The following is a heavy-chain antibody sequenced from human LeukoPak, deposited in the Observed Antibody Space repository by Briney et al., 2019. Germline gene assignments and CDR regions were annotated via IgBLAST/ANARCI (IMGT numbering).Heavy chain of an antibody. CDR1: GGTFSSYA. CDR3: ARTARSVIWFGGFDY. Sequence: SVKVSCKASGGTFSSYAISWVRQAPGQGLEWMGGIIPIFGSANYAQKFQGRVTITTDESTSTAYMELSSLRSEDTAVYYCARTARSVIWFGGFDYWGQGTLVTVSS. J-gene: IGHJ4*02. V-gene: IGHV1-69*05. CDR2: IIPIFGSA. D-gene: IGHD3-10*01.